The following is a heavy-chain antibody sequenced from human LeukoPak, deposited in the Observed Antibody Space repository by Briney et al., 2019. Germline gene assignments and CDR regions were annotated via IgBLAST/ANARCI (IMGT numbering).Heavy chain of an antibody. CDR3: VSESRQLGN. V-gene: IGHV4-59*01. Sequence: SETLSLTCSVSGASISSYYWSWIRKPPGRGLEWIGFISNSGVPTYNPSLRGRVTISLDTSKNQFSLKLNSVTAADTAVYYCVSESRQLGNWGQGALVTVSS. D-gene: IGHD1-1*01. J-gene: IGHJ4*02. CDR1: GASISSYY. CDR2: ISNSGVP.